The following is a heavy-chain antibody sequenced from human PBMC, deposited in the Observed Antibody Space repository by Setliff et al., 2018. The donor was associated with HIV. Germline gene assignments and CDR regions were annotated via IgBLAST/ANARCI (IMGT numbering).Heavy chain of an antibody. Sequence: SETLSLTCTASGGSISIYYWSWIRRSPGKGLEWMAYIYPSGNTIYYPSLGGRITISVDKSKNQFSLKLSSVTAADTAVYYGARGSDDGRGYHQRPGDYWGQGILVTVSS. V-gene: IGHV4-4*08. CDR2: IYPSGNT. CDR3: ARGSDDGRGYHQRPGDY. D-gene: IGHD3-22*01. CDR1: GGSISIYY. J-gene: IGHJ4*02.